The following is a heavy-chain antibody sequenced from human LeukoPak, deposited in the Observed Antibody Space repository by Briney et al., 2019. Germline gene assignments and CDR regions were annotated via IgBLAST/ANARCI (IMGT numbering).Heavy chain of an antibody. J-gene: IGHJ4*02. V-gene: IGHV5-51*01. CDR2: IYPGDSDT. Sequence: KGGESLEISCEVSGYSFTSYWIGWVRQMPGKGLEWMGIIYPGDSDTNYSPSFQGQVTISADKSISTAYLQWSSLKASDTAMYYCARRYCSGGSCLDYWGQGTLVTVSS. CDR3: ARRYCSGGSCLDY. D-gene: IGHD2-15*01. CDR1: GYSFTSYW.